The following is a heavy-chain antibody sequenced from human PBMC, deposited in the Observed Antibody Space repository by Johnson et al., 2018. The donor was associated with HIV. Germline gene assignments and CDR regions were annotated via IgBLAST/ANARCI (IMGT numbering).Heavy chain of an antibody. CDR2: ISDDGTNT. CDR3: ARDRAEYSTWLDAFDI. CDR1: EFSFSTYA. V-gene: IGHV3-30-3*01. J-gene: IGHJ3*02. Sequence: QVQVVESGGGLVQPGGSLRLSCAASEFSFSTYAMRWVRQAPGKGLEGVAVISDDGTNTDYAASVKGRFTISSDNSKNTLYLQMKGLRAEDTAVFYCARDRAEYSTWLDAFDIWGQVTMVTVSS. D-gene: IGHD6-6*01.